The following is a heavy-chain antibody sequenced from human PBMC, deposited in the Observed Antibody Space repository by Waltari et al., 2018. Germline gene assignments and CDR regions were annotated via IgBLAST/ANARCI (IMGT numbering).Heavy chain of an antibody. D-gene: IGHD3-22*01. Sequence: EVQLVESGGGLVQPGGSLRLSCAASGIPFSRYWMPWFRQAHGKGLVWVSRINSDGSSTSYADSVKGRFTISRDNAKNTLYLQMNSLRAEDTAVYYCATCYYYDSSGNYYVSDYWGQGTLVTVSS. CDR2: INSDGSST. J-gene: IGHJ4*02. V-gene: IGHV3-74*01. CDR1: GIPFSRYW. CDR3: ATCYYYDSSGNYYVSDY.